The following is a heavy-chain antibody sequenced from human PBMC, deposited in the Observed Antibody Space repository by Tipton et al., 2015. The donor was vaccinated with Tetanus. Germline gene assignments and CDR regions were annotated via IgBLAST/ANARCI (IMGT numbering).Heavy chain of an antibody. D-gene: IGHD3-16*02. CDR2: ISGTGFSP. CDR3: AKSRLGELSFSGLDS. J-gene: IGHJ4*02. V-gene: IGHV3-23*01. CDR1: GFTFSAYA. Sequence: GSLRLSCVASGFTFSAYAMSWVRQAPGKGLQWVSSISGTGFSPYYADSVKGRFTISKDKAKNTLYLQMNSLRAEDTALYFCAKSRLGELSFSGLDSWGQGALVTVSS.